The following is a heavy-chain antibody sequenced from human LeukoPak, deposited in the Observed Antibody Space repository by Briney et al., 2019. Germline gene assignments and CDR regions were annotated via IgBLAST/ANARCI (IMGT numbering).Heavy chain of an antibody. D-gene: IGHD4-23*01. J-gene: IGHJ4*02. CDR1: GFTFSSYW. Sequence: GGSLRLSCSVSGFTFSSYWMHWVRQAPGKGLVWVSRIDRDGRRINYADSVKGRFTISRDNGKNTLFLQMNSLRAEDAAVYYCARGRPHGNDYWGQGTLVTVSS. CDR3: ARGRPHGNDY. V-gene: IGHV3-74*01. CDR2: IDRDGRRI.